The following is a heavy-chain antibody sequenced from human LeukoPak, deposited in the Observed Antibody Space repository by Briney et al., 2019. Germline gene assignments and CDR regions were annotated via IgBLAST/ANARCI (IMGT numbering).Heavy chain of an antibody. CDR1: GYSFATYW. CDR2: MYPGDSDT. CDR3: ARFALSSSLDY. V-gene: IGHV5-51*01. D-gene: IGHD6-13*01. J-gene: IGHJ4*02. Sequence: GESLKISCKGSGYSFATYWIGWVRQMPGKGLEWMGIMYPGDSDTRYSPSFQGQVTFSVDTSTSTVYLQWSSLKASDTAIYYCARFALSSSLDYWGQGTLVTVSP.